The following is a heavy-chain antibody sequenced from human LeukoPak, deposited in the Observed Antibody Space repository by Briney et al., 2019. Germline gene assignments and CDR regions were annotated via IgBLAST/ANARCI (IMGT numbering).Heavy chain of an antibody. CDR3: ARDQEPYSNYAFDP. V-gene: IGHV4-61*02. J-gene: IGHJ5*02. Sequence: PSQTLSLTCTVSGGSITSGSYYWSSIRQPAGKGLEWIGRIYTSGTTNYNPSLKSRVTMSIDTSKNQFSLKLSSVTAADTAVYYSARDQEPYSNYAFDPWGQGTLVTVSS. CDR1: GGSITSGSYY. D-gene: IGHD4-11*01. CDR2: IYTSGTT.